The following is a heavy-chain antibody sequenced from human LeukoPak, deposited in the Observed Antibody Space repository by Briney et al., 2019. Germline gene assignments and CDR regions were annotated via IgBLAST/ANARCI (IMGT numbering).Heavy chain of an antibody. CDR1: GFTFSSYM. D-gene: IGHD3-16*01. CDR3: ARHPAVSYDYVWGSFAGY. Sequence: GESLRLSCAASGFTFSSYMMTWVRQAPGRGLEWVANIKPDGGEKFYVDSVRGRFTISRDNAKNSLYLQMNSLRAEDTAVYYCARHPAVSYDYVWGSFAGYWGQETLVTVSS. CDR2: IKPDGGEK. V-gene: IGHV3-7*01. J-gene: IGHJ4*02.